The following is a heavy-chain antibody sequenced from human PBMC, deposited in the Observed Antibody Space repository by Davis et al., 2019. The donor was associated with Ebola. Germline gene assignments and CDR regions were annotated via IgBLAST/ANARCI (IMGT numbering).Heavy chain of an antibody. J-gene: IGHJ6*04. Sequence: PGGSLRLSCAASGFTFSTYSMSWVRQAPGKGLEWVSSISSDSDYIYYADSAKGRFTISRDNAKNSLYLQMNSLRAEDTAVYYCAKSGLSFGVVKHHYGMDVWGKGTTVTVSS. CDR3: AKSGLSFGVVKHHYGMDV. D-gene: IGHD3-3*01. V-gene: IGHV3-21*04. CDR1: GFTFSTYS. CDR2: ISSDSDYI.